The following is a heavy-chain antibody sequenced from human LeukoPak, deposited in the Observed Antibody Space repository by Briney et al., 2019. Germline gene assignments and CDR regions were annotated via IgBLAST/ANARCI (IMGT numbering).Heavy chain of an antibody. CDR1: GGSFSDYY. CDR3: ASDTVAGTG. Sequence: PSETLSLTCAVFGGSFSDYYWSWIRQPPGKGLEWIGEINHSGITNYNPSLKSRVTISADTSKNQFSLKLSSVTAADKSVYYCASDTVAGTGWGQGTLVTVSS. J-gene: IGHJ4*02. V-gene: IGHV4-34*01. CDR2: INHSGIT. D-gene: IGHD6-19*01.